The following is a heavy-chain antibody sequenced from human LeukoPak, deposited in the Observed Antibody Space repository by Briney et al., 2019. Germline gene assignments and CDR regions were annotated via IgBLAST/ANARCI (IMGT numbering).Heavy chain of an antibody. J-gene: IGHJ5*02. V-gene: IGHV6-1*01. CDR3: ARIGYSYGGP. D-gene: IGHD5-18*01. CDR1: GDSVSSNSSA. Sequence: SQTLSLTCAISGDSVSSNSSAWNWIRQSPSRGLEWLGRTYYRSKWYNDYAVSVKGRITINPDTSKDHFSLQLNSVTPEDTAIYYCARIGYSYGGPWGQGTLVTVSS. CDR2: TYYRSKWYN.